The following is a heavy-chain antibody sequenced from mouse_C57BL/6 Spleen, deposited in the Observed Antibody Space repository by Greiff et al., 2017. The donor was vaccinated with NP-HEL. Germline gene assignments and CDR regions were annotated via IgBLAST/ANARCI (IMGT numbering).Heavy chain of an antibody. CDR2: IDPSDSET. V-gene: IGHV1-52*01. J-gene: IGHJ2*01. Sequence: QVHVKQPGAELVRPGSSVKLSCKASGYTFTSYWMHWVKQRPIQGLEWIGNIDPSDSETHYNQKFKDKATLTVDKSSSTAYMQLSSLTSEDSAVYYCARGEGYYFDYWGQGTTLTVSS. CDR1: GYTFTSYW. CDR3: ARGEGYYFDY.